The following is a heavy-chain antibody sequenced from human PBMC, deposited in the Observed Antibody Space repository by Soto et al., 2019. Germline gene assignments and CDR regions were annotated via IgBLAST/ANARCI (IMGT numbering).Heavy chain of an antibody. CDR1: VLTFSSSA. J-gene: IGHJ2*01. CDR2: ISGSGGST. D-gene: IGHD6-19*01. V-gene: IGHV3-23*01. CDR3: AKDIIAVAGPEYFDL. Sequence: WGSLKLSCAASVLTFSSSAITWVRQAPGKGLEWVSAISGSGGSTYYADSVKGRFTISRDNSKNTLYLQMNSLRAEDTAVYYCAKDIIAVAGPEYFDLWVRGTLVTVTS.